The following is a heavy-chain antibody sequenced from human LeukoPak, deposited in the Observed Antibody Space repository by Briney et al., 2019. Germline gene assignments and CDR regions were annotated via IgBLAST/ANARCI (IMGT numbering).Heavy chain of an antibody. CDR2: MYYSGST. D-gene: IGHD1-26*01. CDR3: ASRYSGGYSEFDY. V-gene: IGHV4-59*08. CDR1: GASIRSYY. Sequence: SETLSLTCTVSGASIRSYYWSWIRQPPGKGLEWVGDMYYSGSTNYNPSLKSRVTISVDTSKNQFSLKLTSVTAADTAVYYCASRYSGGYSEFDYWGQGTLVTVSS. J-gene: IGHJ4*02.